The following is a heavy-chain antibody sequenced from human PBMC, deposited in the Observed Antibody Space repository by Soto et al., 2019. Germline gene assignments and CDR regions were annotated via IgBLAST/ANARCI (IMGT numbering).Heavy chain of an antibody. V-gene: IGHV4-59*01. J-gene: IGHJ4*02. CDR3: ARAESSSWYKY. D-gene: IGHD6-19*01. CDR2: VYYSGST. Sequence: QVQLQESGPGLVKPSETLSLMCTVSGGSISNYYWNWIRQPPGKGLEWIGYVYYSGSTYYNPSLKSRVTISVDTSKNQFSLNLSSVTAADTAVYSCARAESSSWYKYWGQGTLVTVSS. CDR1: GGSISNYY.